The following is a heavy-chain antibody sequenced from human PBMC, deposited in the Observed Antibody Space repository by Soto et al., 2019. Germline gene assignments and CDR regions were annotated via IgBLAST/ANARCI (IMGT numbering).Heavy chain of an antibody. CDR2: ISSSSSYI. V-gene: IGHV3-21*01. CDR3: ARWGAARDAFDI. J-gene: IGHJ3*02. D-gene: IGHD1-26*01. Sequence: GGSLRLSCAASGFTFSSYSMNWVRQAPGKGLEWVSSISSSSSYIYYADSVKGRFTISRDNAKNSLYLQMNSLRAEDTAVYYCARWGAARDAFDIWGQGAMVTVSS. CDR1: GFTFSSYS.